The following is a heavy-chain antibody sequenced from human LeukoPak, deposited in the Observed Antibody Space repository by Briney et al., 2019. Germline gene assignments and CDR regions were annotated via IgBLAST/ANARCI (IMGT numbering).Heavy chain of an antibody. CDR3: ASAIAEDFYYYYMDV. Sequence: PSETLSLTCSVSGGSISSYYWSWIRQPPGKGLVWIGYIYSSGSTNYNPSLKSRVTISVDTSKNQFSLNLSSVTAADTAVYYCASAIAEDFYYYYMDVWGKGTTVTVSS. CDR1: GGSISSYY. D-gene: IGHD1-14*01. V-gene: IGHV4-59*01. CDR2: IYSSGST. J-gene: IGHJ6*03.